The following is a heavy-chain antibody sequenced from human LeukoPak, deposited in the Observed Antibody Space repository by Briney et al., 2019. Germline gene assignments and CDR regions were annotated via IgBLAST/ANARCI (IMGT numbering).Heavy chain of an antibody. Sequence: GRSLRLSCAASGFTFSSYGMHWVRQAPGKGLEWVSLIWYDGSNKYYADSVKGRFTISRDNSKNTLYLQMNSLRADDTAVYYCARDWGKGDYWGQGTLVTVSS. V-gene: IGHV3-33*01. D-gene: IGHD3-16*01. CDR3: ARDWGKGDY. J-gene: IGHJ4*02. CDR1: GFTFSSYG. CDR2: IWYDGSNK.